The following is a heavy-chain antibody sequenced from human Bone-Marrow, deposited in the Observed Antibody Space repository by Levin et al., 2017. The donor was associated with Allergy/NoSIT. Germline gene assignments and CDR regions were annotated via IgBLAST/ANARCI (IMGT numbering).Heavy chain of an antibody. CDR3: ARSIAAPGDY. J-gene: IGHJ4*02. V-gene: IGHV3-7*03. CDR2: IKEDGSDK. Sequence: PGGSLRLSCAASGFTFISYWMSWVRQAPGKGLEWVANIKEDGSDKYYVDSVKGRFTISRDNAKNSLHLQMNSLRAEDTAVYYCARSIAAPGDYWGQGTLVTVSS. D-gene: IGHD6-13*01. CDR1: GFTFISYW.